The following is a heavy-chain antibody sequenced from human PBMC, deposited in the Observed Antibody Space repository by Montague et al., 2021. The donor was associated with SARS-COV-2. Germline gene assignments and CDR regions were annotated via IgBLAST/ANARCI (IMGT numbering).Heavy chain of an antibody. CDR2: IYYSGST. Sequence: SETLSLTCTVSGGSISSSSYYWGWIRQPPGKGLEWIGSIYYSGSTYYNPSLKSRVTISVDTSKNQLSLKLSSVTAADTAVYYCARQENSRGWFKPDGLDIWGQGTTVTVPS. D-gene: IGHD6-19*01. J-gene: IGHJ3*02. CDR1: GGSISSSSYY. CDR3: ARQENSRGWFKPDGLDI. V-gene: IGHV4-39*01.